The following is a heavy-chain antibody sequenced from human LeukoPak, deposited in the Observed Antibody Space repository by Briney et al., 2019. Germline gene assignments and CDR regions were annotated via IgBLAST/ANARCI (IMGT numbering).Heavy chain of an antibody. D-gene: IGHD1-14*01. CDR1: GYSFTNYY. CDR2: INPSGGGT. CDR3: VREGQTTYYFDY. J-gene: IGHJ4*02. Sequence: ASVKVSCKASGYSFTNYYMHWVRQAPGQGLEWMGIINPSGGGTSYAQRLQGRVTMTRDTATSTVYMDLRSLTSEDTAVYYCVREGQTTYYFDYWGQGTLVTVSS. V-gene: IGHV1-46*04.